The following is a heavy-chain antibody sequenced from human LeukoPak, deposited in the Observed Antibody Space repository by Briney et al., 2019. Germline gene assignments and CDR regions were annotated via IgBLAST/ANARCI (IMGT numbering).Heavy chain of an antibody. Sequence: ASVKVSCKASGYTFTSYYMHWVRQAPGQGLEWMGIINPSGGSTSYAQKFQGRVTITADESTSTAYMELSSLRSEDTAVYYCARAKTTVTPNYYYYYYMDVWGKGTTVTISS. CDR3: ARAKTTVTPNYYYYYYMDV. V-gene: IGHV1-46*01. J-gene: IGHJ6*03. CDR1: GYTFTSYY. CDR2: INPSGGST. D-gene: IGHD4-17*01.